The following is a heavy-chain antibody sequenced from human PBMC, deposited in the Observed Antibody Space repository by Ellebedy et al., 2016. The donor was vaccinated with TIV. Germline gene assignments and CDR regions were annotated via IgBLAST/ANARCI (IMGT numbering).Heavy chain of an antibody. CDR1: GFTFSRYW. J-gene: IGHJ4*02. CDR3: AGRAYNWNDGSLFDY. D-gene: IGHD1-1*01. CDR2: VYSGETTT. V-gene: IGHV3-74*01. Sequence: GGSLRLSCAASGFTFSRYWMHWVRQVPGKGLLWVSRVYSGETTTLYADSVKGRFTVSRDNAKNTLYLQMNSLRAEDTAVYYCAGRAYNWNDGSLFDYWGQGTLVTVSS.